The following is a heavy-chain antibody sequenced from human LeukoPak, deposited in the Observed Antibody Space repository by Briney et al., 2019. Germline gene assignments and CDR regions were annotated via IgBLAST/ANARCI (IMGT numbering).Heavy chain of an antibody. CDR1: GGSISSYY. J-gene: IGHJ5*02. V-gene: IGHV4-59*12. CDR2: IYYSGTT. CDR3: ARRPPGYSNIIPP. D-gene: IGHD5-18*01. Sequence: SETLSLTCTVSGGSISSYYWSWIRQPPGKGLEWIGYIYYSGTTNYNPSLKSRVTISVDTSKNQFSLNLSSVTAADTAVYYCARRPPGYSNIIPPGGQEPRVPVPS.